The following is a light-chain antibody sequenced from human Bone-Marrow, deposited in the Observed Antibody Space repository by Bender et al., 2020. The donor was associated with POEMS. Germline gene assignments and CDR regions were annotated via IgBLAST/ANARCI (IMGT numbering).Light chain of an antibody. CDR3: VAWDASLNGWV. CDR1: SSDIGTYNL. Sequence: QSALTQPPSASGSPGQSITISCTGTSSDIGTYNLVSWYQQYPGKAPKLVIYDVTNRPSGVPDRFSGSKSGTSASLAITGLQSDDEAIYFCVAWDASLNGWVFGGGTKLTVL. J-gene: IGLJ3*02. V-gene: IGLV2-8*01. CDR2: DVT.